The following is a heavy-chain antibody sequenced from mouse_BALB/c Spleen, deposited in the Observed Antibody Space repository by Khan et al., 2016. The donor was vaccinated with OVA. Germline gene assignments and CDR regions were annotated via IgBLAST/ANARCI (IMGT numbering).Heavy chain of an antibody. V-gene: IGHV5-6-5*01. CDR1: GFTFSNYA. CDR2: ISIGGTP. Sequence: EVELVESGGDLVKPGGSLKLSCAASGFTFSNYAMSWVRQTPEKRLEWVASISIGGTPSFPDGVKDRFTIARDNGRNILYLQMSSLRSEDTAMYYCARDYWFTYWGQGTLVTGAA. CDR3: ARDYWFTY. J-gene: IGHJ3*01.